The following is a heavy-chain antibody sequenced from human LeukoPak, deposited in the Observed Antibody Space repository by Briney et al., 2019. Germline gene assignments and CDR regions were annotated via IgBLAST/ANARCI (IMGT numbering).Heavy chain of an antibody. CDR1: GFTFSSYW. Sequence: GGSLRLSCAASGFTFSSYWMSWVRQAPGKGLEWVASINQDGSEKYYVDSVKGRFTISRDNAKNSLYLQMNSLRAEDTAVYYCARDRGGLSSSWYGGVFDYWGQGTLVTVSS. D-gene: IGHD6-13*01. V-gene: IGHV3-7*01. J-gene: IGHJ4*02. CDR2: INQDGSEK. CDR3: ARDRGGLSSSWYGGVFDY.